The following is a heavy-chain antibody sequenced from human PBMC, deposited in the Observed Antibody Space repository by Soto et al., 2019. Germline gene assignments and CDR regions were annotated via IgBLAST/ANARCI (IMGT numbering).Heavy chain of an antibody. CDR3: AGGGSIVVATRRLMDV. CDR2: INYNGNT. J-gene: IGHJ6*03. D-gene: IGHD3-22*01. V-gene: IGHV4-59*08. CDR1: GASISSHY. Sequence: QVQLQESGPGLVKPSETLSLTCTVSGASISSHYWSWIRQAPGKGLEWIANINYNGNTNYNPSLKSRVTISVDTSKNPFSLPVVSVTAADTAVYYCAGGGSIVVATRRLMDVWGRGTTVTVSS.